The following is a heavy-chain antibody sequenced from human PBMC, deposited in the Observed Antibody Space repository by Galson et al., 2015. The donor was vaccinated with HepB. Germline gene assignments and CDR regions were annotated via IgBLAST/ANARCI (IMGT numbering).Heavy chain of an antibody. CDR3: ARNAESTYYDSWSDPIDHYGVDV. CDR1: GYTFTSYD. Sequence: SVKVSCKASGYTFTSYDINWVRQATGQGLEWMGWMNPNSGNTGYAQKFQGRVTMTRNTSISTAYMELSSLRSEDTAVYYCARNAESTYYDSWSDPIDHYGVDVWGQGTTVTVSS. CDR2: MNPNSGNT. J-gene: IGHJ6*02. D-gene: IGHD3-3*01. V-gene: IGHV1-8*01.